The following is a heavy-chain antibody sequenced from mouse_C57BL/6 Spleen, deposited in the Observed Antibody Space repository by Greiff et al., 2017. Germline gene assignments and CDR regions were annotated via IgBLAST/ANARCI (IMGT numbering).Heavy chain of an antibody. D-gene: IGHD1-1*01. Sequence: VQLQQSGAELVKPGASVKISCKASGYAFSSYWMNWVKQRPGKGLECIGQIYPGDGDTNYNGKFKGKATLTADKSSSTAYMQLSSLTSEDSAVYFCARRTVVEGYFDVWGTGTTVTVSS. CDR1: GYAFSSYW. V-gene: IGHV1-80*01. J-gene: IGHJ1*03. CDR2: IYPGDGDT. CDR3: ARRTVVEGYFDV.